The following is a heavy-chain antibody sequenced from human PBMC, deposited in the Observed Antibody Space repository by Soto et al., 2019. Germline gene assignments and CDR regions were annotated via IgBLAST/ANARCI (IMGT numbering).Heavy chain of an antibody. CDR3: AKDEAYCSGGSCYSNIDY. Sequence: QVQLVESGGGVVQPGRSLRLSCAASGFTFSSYGMHWVRQAPGKGLKWVAVISYDGSNKYYADSVKGRFTISRDNSKNTLYLQMNSLRAEDTAVYYCAKDEAYCSGGSCYSNIDYWGQGTLVTVSS. J-gene: IGHJ4*02. D-gene: IGHD2-15*01. CDR2: ISYDGSNK. V-gene: IGHV3-30*18. CDR1: GFTFSSYG.